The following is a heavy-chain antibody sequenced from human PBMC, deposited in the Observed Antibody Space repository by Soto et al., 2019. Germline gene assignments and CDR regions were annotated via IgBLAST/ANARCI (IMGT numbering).Heavy chain of an antibody. D-gene: IGHD5-12*01. CDR3: AKDLNGGYRSFDY. CDR1: VFPCSQHI. Sequence: QPGGSLRLSSAASVFPCSQHIMISVPQSPGKGLEWVSSINANGANTFYADSVKGRFTISRDNSKSTLYLQMSSLRAEDTAMYYCAKDLNGGYRSFDYWGQGTQVTVSS. CDR2: INANGANT. J-gene: IGHJ4*02. V-gene: IGHV3-23*01.